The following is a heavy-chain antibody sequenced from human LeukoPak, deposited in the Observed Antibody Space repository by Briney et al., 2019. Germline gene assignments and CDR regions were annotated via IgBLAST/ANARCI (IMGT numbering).Heavy chain of an antibody. J-gene: IGHJ6*02. CDR2: IYYSGST. Sequence: PSETLSLTCTVSGGSISSGSYYWSWIRQPPGKGLEWIGYIYYSGSTNYNPSLKSRVTISVDTSKNQFSLKLSSVTAADTAVYYCARLYGTYGMDVWGQGTTVTVSS. V-gene: IGHV4-61*01. CDR1: GGSISSGSYY. D-gene: IGHD4-17*01. CDR3: ARLYGTYGMDV.